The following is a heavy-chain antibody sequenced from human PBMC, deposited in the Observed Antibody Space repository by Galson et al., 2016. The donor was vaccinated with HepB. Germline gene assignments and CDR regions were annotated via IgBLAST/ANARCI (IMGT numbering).Heavy chain of an antibody. Sequence: SLRLSCAASGFTFTDHAMSWVRLVPGKGLEWVAVVSGNGGTIYYSDSVKGRFTISRDNSKNTLYIQMNSLRAEDKATYYCAKEMRWLKLGLDYWGQGTRVTVSS. CDR1: GFTFTDHA. D-gene: IGHD5-24*01. V-gene: IGHV3-23*01. CDR3: AKEMRWLKLGLDY. CDR2: VSGNGGTI. J-gene: IGHJ4*02.